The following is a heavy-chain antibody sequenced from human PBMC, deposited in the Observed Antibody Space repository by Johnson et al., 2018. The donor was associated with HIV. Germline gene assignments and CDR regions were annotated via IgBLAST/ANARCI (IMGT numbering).Heavy chain of an antibody. CDR1: GFTLSPYW. V-gene: IGHV3-74*02. CDR2: IISDVSSA. D-gene: IGHD6-6*01. Sequence: VQLVESGGGLVQPGGSLRLSCAASGFTLSPYWMHWVRQAPGQGLVWVSRIISDVSSAIYTDSVTGRFTISRDNTKNTLYLQMNSLRGEDTAVYYCAKVHSSSSNGFDIWGQGTMVTVSS. J-gene: IGHJ3*02. CDR3: AKVHSSSSNGFDI.